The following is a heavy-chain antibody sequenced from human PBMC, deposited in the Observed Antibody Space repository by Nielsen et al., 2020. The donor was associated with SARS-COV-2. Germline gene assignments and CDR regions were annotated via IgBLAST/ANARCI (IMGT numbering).Heavy chain of an antibody. V-gene: IGHV1-8*01. D-gene: IGHD3-10*01. CDR1: GYTFTSYD. J-gene: IGHJ6*02. Sequence: ASVKVSCKASGYTFTSYDINWVRQATGQGLEWMGWMNPNSGNTGYAQKFQGRVTMTRNTSISTAYMELSSLRSEDTAVCYCARDYGIVVRDHYGMDVWGQGTTVTVSS. CDR2: MNPNSGNT. CDR3: ARDYGIVVRDHYGMDV.